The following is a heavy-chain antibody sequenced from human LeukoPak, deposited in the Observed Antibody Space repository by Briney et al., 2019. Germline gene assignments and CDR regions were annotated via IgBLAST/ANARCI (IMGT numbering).Heavy chain of an antibody. CDR3: ARVRGYSYVDAFDI. CDR1: GGSISSSSYY. J-gene: IGHJ3*02. Sequence: SETLSLTCTVSGGSISSSSYYWGWIRQPPGKGLEWIGSIYYSGSTYYNPSLKSRVTISVDTSKNQFSLKLSSVTAADTAVYYCARVRGYSYVDAFDIWGQGTMVTVSS. D-gene: IGHD5-18*01. V-gene: IGHV4-39*07. CDR2: IYYSGST.